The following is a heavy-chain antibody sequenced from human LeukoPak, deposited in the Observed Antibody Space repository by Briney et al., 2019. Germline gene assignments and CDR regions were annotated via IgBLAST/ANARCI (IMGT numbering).Heavy chain of an antibody. CDR2: IWYDGSNK. Sequence: PGGSLRLSCAASGFTFSSYGMHWVRQAPGKGLEWVAVIWYDGSNKYYADSVKGRFTISRDNSKNTLYLQMNSLRAEDTAVYYCARTYCSGGSCYPDDAFDIWGQGTMVTVSS. V-gene: IGHV3-33*01. D-gene: IGHD2-15*01. CDR1: GFTFSSYG. J-gene: IGHJ3*02. CDR3: ARTYCSGGSCYPDDAFDI.